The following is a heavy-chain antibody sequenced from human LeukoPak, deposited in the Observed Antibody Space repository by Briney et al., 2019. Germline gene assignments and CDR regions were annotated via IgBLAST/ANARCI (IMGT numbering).Heavy chain of an antibody. CDR1: GGSFSGYY. V-gene: IGHV4-34*01. D-gene: IGHD1-26*01. Sequence: SETLSLTCAVYGGSFSGYYWSWIRQPPGKGLERIGEINHSGSTNYNPSLKSRVTISVDTSKNQFSLKLSSVTAADTAVYYCARTPYSGSHFDYWGQGTLVTVSS. CDR3: ARTPYSGSHFDY. CDR2: INHSGST. J-gene: IGHJ4*02.